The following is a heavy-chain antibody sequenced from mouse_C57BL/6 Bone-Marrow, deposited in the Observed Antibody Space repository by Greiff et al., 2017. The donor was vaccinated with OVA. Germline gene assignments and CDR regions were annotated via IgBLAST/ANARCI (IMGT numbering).Heavy chain of an antibody. V-gene: IGHV1-5*01. D-gene: IGHD2-2*01. J-gene: IGHJ4*01. Sequence: VQLQQSGTVLARPGASVKMSCKTSGYTFTSYWMHWVKQRPGQGLEWIGAIYPGNSDTSYNQKFKGKATLTAVTSASTAYMELSSLTNEDSAVDYCTAYGYDLLYAMDYWGQGTSVTVSS. CDR1: GYTFTSYW. CDR2: IYPGNSDT. CDR3: TAYGYDLLYAMDY.